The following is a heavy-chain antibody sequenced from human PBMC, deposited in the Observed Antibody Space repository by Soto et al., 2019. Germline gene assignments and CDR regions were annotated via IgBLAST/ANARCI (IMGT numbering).Heavy chain of an antibody. CDR2: INHSGST. J-gene: IGHJ6*04. CDR3: ARRWQQVAPLLDV. Sequence: QVQPQQWGAGLLKPSDTLSLTCAVYGGSFSAYYXXXXXXXXXXXLEWIGEINHSGSTNCNPSLKSRVTISVDTSKNQFSLKLSSVTAADTAVYYCARRWQQVAPLLDVWGKGTTVTVSS. V-gene: IGHV4-34*01. D-gene: IGHD6-13*01. CDR1: GGSFSAYY.